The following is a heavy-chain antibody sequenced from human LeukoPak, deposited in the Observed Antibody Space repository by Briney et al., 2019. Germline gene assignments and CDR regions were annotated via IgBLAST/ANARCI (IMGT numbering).Heavy chain of an antibody. CDR2: ISYDGSNK. CDR3: AAIDYSNSVDY. V-gene: IGHV3-30*03. D-gene: IGHD6-6*01. CDR1: GFTFSSYG. J-gene: IGHJ4*02. Sequence: PGGSLRLSCAASGFTFSSYGMHWVRQAPGKGLEWVAVISYDGSNKYYADSVKGRFTISRDNAKNSLYLQMNSLRAEDTSVYYCAAIDYSNSVDYWGQGTLVTVSS.